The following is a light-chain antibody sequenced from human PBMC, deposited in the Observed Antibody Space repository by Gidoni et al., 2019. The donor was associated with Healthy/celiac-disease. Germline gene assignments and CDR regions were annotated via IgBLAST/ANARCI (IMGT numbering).Light chain of an antibody. CDR2: EVS. V-gene: IGLV2-14*01. J-gene: IGLJ3*02. CDR3: SSYTSSSTWV. Sequence: QSALTQPASVSVSPGQSITISCTGTSSDGGGYNYVSWYQQHPGKAPKLMIYEVSNRPSGVSNRFSGSKSGNTASLTISGLQAEDEADYYCSSYTSSSTWVFGGGTKLTVL. CDR1: SSDGGGYNY.